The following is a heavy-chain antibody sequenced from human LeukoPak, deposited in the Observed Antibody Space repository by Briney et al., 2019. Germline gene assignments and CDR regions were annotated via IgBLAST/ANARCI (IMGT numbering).Heavy chain of an antibody. CDR1: GFTFSSYW. J-gene: IGHJ3*02. Sequence: GGSLRLSCAASGFTFSSYWMSWVRQAPGKGLEWVANIKQDGSEKYYVDSVKGRFTISRDNAKNSLYLQMNSLRAEDTAVYYCARESPYYDSSGYRRGGGAFDIWGQGTMVTVSS. CDR2: IKQDGSEK. V-gene: IGHV3-7*01. CDR3: ARESPYYDSSGYRRGGGAFDI. D-gene: IGHD3-22*01.